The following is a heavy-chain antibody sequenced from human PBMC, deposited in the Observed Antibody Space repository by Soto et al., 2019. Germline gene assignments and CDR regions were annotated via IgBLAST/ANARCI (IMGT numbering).Heavy chain of an antibody. V-gene: IGHV1-69*13. D-gene: IGHD3-22*01. CDR3: ARVPITMIDALYGMDV. Sequence: ASVKVSCKASGGTFSSYAISWVRQAPGQGLGWMGGIIPIFGTANYAQKFQGRVTITADESTSTAYMELSSLRSEDTAVYYCARVPITMIDALYGMDVWGQGTTVTVSS. J-gene: IGHJ6*02. CDR1: GGTFSSYA. CDR2: IIPIFGTA.